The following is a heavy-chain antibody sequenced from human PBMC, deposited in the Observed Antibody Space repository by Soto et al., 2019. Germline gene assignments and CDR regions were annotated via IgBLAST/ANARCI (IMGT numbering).Heavy chain of an antibody. D-gene: IGHD7-27*01. CDR1: GYTFSGNF. CDR3: TRDRSEANCQY. Sequence: QVQLVQSGAEVKEPGASVKVSCKPSGYTFSGNFFHWVRQAPGQGLEWMGWINPDNGDTNYAQKFQDRVTMTRDTSISTAYMDLRRLRSDETAVYFCTRDRSEANCQYWGRGTPVTVSS. CDR2: INPDNGDT. J-gene: IGHJ4*02. V-gene: IGHV1-2*02.